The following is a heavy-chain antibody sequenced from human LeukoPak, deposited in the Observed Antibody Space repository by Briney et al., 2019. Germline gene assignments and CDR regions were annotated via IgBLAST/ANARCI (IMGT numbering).Heavy chain of an antibody. D-gene: IGHD6-13*01. J-gene: IGHJ1*01. V-gene: IGHV1-8*03. CDR3: ARGGGSSWTQRGSFQY. CDR2: MNPNSGNT. Sequence: GASVKVSCKASGYTFTSYDINWVRQATGQGLEWMGWMNPNSGNTGYAQKFQGRVTITRNTSISTAYMELSSLTSEDTAVYYCARGGGSSWTQRGSFQYWGQGTLVTVSS. CDR1: GYTFTSYD.